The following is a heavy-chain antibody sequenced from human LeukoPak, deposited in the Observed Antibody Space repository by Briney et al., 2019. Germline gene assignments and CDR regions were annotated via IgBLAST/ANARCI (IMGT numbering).Heavy chain of an antibody. Sequence: PSGTLSLTCAVSGGSISSSNWWSWVRQPPGKGLEWIGEIYHSGSTNYNPSLKSRVTISVDKSKNQFSLKLSSVTAADTAVYYCARDWKVIAVAGNDAFDIWGQGTMVTVSS. J-gene: IGHJ3*02. V-gene: IGHV4-4*02. CDR1: GGSISSSNW. CDR3: ARDWKVIAVAGNDAFDI. D-gene: IGHD6-19*01. CDR2: IYHSGST.